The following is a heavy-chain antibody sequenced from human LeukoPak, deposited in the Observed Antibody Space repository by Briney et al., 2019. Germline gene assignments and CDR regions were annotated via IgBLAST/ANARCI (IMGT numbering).Heavy chain of an antibody. CDR3: ARGRDSGSFIIDY. V-gene: IGHV3-48*01. J-gene: IGHJ4*02. CDR1: GFTFSSYA. CDR2: TSSSSGST. Sequence: PGGSLRLSCAASGFTFSSYAMNWVRQAPGKGLEWLSFTSSSSGSTHYAASVKGRFTISRDNAKNSLHLQMNSLRAEDTAVYYCARGRDSGSFIIDYWGQGTLVTVSS. D-gene: IGHD3-10*01.